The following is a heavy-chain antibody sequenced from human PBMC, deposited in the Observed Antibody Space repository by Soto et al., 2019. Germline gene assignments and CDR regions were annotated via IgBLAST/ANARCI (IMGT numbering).Heavy chain of an antibody. Sequence: ASVKVSCKASGYTFTSYDINWVRQATGQGIEWMGRMNPNSGNTGYAQKFQGRVTITRDTSASTAYMELSSLRSEDTAVYYCARGGEPIDYWGQGTLVTVSS. J-gene: IGHJ4*02. D-gene: IGHD2-21*01. CDR1: GYTFTSYD. CDR2: MNPNSGNT. V-gene: IGHV1-8*01. CDR3: ARGGEPIDY.